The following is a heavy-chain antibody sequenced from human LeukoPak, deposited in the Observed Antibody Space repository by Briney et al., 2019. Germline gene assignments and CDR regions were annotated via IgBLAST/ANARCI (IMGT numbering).Heavy chain of an antibody. V-gene: IGHV1-18*01. CDR2: ISTYNGNT. CDR1: GYTFTTYG. Sequence: ASVKVSCRSSGYTFTTYGITWVRQAPGQGLEWMGWISTYNGNTNYAQKLQGRVTMTTDTSTSTAYMELRSLRSDDTAMYYCARDRMDTGTYFDYWGQGTTVTVSS. J-gene: IGHJ4*03. CDR3: ARDRMDTGTYFDY. D-gene: IGHD5-18*01.